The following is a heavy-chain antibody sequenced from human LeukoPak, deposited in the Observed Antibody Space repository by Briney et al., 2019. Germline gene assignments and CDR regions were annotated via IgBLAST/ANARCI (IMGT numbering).Heavy chain of an antibody. CDR1: GYTFTGYY. CDR3: ARGDYGDYLDAFDI. CDR2: INPHSGGT. V-gene: IGHV1-2*02. D-gene: IGHD4-17*01. J-gene: IGHJ3*02. Sequence: ASVKVSCKASGYTFTGYYIHWVRQAPGQGLEWMGWINPHSGGTNYAQKFQGGVTMTRDTSITTAYMELSSLRSDDTAVYYCARGDYGDYLDAFDIWGQGTMVTVSS.